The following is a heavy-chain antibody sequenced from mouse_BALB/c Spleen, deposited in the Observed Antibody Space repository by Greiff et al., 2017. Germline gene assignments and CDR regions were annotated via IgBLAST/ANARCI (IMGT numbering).Heavy chain of an antibody. D-gene: IGHD2-10*02. J-gene: IGHJ3*01. CDR3: AREKYGNYVHFAD. V-gene: IGHV1-4*01. Sequence: QVQLQQSGAELARPGASVKMSCKASGYTFTSYTMHWVKQRPGQGLEWIGYINPSSGYTNYNQKFKDKATLTADKSSSTAYMQLSSLTSEDSAVFYCAREKYGNYVHFADWGQGTLVTVSA. CDR2: INPSSGYT. CDR1: GYTFTSYT.